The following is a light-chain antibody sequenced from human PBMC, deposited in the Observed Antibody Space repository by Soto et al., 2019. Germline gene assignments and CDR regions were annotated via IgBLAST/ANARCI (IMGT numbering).Light chain of an antibody. J-gene: IGLJ3*02. CDR1: SSDVGSYNL. Sequence: QSALTQPASVSGSPGQSITISCTGTSSDVGSYNLVSWYQQHPGKAPKVMIYEGSKRPSGVSNRFSGSKYGNTASLTISGLQAEDEADYYCCSYAGSSTWVFGGGTKLTVL. CDR2: EGS. CDR3: CSYAGSSTWV. V-gene: IGLV2-23*01.